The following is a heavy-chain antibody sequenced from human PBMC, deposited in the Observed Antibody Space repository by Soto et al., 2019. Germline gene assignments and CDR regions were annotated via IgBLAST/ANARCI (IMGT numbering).Heavy chain of an antibody. CDR2: IYYSGST. D-gene: IGHD2-15*01. V-gene: IGHV4-59*08. CDR3: ARRYGGTFDY. Sequence: PETLSLTCTVSGGSICSYYWSWIRQPPGKGLEWIGYIYYSGSTNYNPSLKSRVTISVDTSKNQFSLKLSSVTAADTAVYYCARRYGGTFDYWGQGTLVTVSS. CDR1: GGSICSYY. J-gene: IGHJ4*02.